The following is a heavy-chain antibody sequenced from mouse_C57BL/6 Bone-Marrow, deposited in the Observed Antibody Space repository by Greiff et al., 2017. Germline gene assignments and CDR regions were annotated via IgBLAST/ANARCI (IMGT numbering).Heavy chain of an antibody. Sequence: EVQLVESGGDLVKPGGSLKLSCAASGFTFSSYGMSWVRQTPGKRLEWVATISSGGSYSYYQDSVKGRFTISRDNAKNTLYLQLSSLKSEDTAMYYCARLAGTYFDYWGQGTTLTVSS. D-gene: IGHD4-1*01. J-gene: IGHJ2*01. CDR3: ARLAGTYFDY. CDR1: GFTFSSYG. V-gene: IGHV5-6*01. CDR2: ISSGGSYS.